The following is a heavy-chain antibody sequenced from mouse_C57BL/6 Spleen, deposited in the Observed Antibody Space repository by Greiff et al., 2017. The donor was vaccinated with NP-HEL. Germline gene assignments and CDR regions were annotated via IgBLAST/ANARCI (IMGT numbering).Heavy chain of an antibody. V-gene: IGHV5-4*03. J-gene: IGHJ4*01. CDR3: ARGGGYDGFYYAMDY. CDR1: GFTFSSYA. Sequence: DVKLVESGGGLVKPGGSLKLSCAASGFTFSSYAMSWVRQTPEKRLEWVATISDGGSYTYYPDNVKGRFTISRDNAKNNLYLQMSHLKSEDTAMYYCARGGGYDGFYYAMDYWGQGTSVTVSS. CDR2: ISDGGSYT. D-gene: IGHD2-2*01.